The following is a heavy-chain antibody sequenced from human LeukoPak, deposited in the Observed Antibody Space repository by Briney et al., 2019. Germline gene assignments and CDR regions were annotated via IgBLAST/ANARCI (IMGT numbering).Heavy chain of an antibody. Sequence: SETLSLTCTVSGYSISSGYYWGWIRQPPGKGLEWIGGIYHSGSTYYNPSLKSRVTISVDTSKNQFSLKLSSVTAADTAVYYCAREGTYCGGDCYWAPDYWGQGTLVTVSS. CDR2: IYHSGST. V-gene: IGHV4-38-2*02. CDR1: GYSISSGYY. J-gene: IGHJ4*02. D-gene: IGHD2-21*02. CDR3: AREGTYCGGDCYWAPDY.